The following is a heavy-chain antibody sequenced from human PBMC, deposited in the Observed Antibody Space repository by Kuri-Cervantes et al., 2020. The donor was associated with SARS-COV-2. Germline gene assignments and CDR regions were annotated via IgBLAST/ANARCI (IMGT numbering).Heavy chain of an antibody. D-gene: IGHD3-3*01. CDR3: ANGPQTYYDFWSGYYTGDYFDY. J-gene: IGHJ4*02. CDR1: GFTLSSYW. V-gene: IGHV3-7*03. CDR2: IKQEGSEK. Sequence: GGSLRLSCAASGFTLSSYWMSWVRQAPGKGLEWVANIKQEGSEKYYVDSVKGRFTISRDNSKNTLYLQMDSLRAEDTSVYYCANGPQTYYDFWSGYYTGDYFDYWGQGTLVTVSS.